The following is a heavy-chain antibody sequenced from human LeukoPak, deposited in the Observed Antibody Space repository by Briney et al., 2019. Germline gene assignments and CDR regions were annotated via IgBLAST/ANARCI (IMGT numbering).Heavy chain of an antibody. Sequence: GRSLRLSCAASGFTFSSYGMHWVRPAPGKGLEWVAVISYDGSNKYYADSVKGRFTISRDNSKNTLYLQMNSLRAEDTAVYYCARTHGYRLDYYYYMDVWGKGTTVTVSS. CDR3: ARTHGYRLDYYYYMDV. V-gene: IGHV3-30*03. J-gene: IGHJ6*03. CDR1: GFTFSSYG. D-gene: IGHD5-24*01. CDR2: ISYDGSNK.